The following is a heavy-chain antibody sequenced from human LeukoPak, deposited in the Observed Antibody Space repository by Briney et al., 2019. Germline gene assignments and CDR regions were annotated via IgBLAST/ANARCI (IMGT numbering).Heavy chain of an antibody. D-gene: IGHD6-13*01. Sequence: GGSLRLSCAASGFTFSSYGMHWVRQAPGKGLEWVAVISYDGSNKYYADSVKGRFTISRDNSKNTLYLQMNSPRAEDTAVYYCANSVIAAAGFDAFDIWGQGTMVTVSS. CDR3: ANSVIAAAGFDAFDI. J-gene: IGHJ3*02. CDR1: GFTFSSYG. V-gene: IGHV3-30*18. CDR2: ISYDGSNK.